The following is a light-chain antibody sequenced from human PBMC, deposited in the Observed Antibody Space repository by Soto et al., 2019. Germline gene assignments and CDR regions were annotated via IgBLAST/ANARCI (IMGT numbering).Light chain of an antibody. J-gene: IGLJ1*01. CDR2: AVT. CDR3: SSYTTSSTRV. Sequence: QSVLTQPASVSGSPGQSIAISCTGSSSDIGIYKYVSWYQQHPGKVPKLIIYAVTNRPSGVSNRFSGSKSGNTASLTISGLQAEDEADYYCSSYTTSSTRVFGPGTKVPVL. CDR1: SSDIGIYKY. V-gene: IGLV2-14*01.